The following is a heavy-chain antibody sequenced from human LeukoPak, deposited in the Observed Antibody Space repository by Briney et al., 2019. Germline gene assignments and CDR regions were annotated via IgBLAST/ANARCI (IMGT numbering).Heavy chain of an antibody. J-gene: IGHJ4*02. D-gene: IGHD5-18*01. CDR2: IKKDGSEK. CDR3: ARDLSGVTGYTYGRGIDY. Sequence: PGGSLRLSCAASGFNFNIYSMHWVRQAPGKGLEWVANIKKDGSEKYYVDSVKGRFTISRDNAKTSLYLQMNSLRVDDTAFYYCARDLSGVTGYTYGRGIDYWGQGTLVTVSS. V-gene: IGHV3-7*01. CDR1: GFNFNIYS.